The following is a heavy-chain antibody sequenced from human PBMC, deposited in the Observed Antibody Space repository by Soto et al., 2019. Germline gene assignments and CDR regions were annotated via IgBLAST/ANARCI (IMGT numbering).Heavy chain of an antibody. D-gene: IGHD6-6*01. V-gene: IGHV3-30-3*01. CDR1: GFTFSSYA. J-gene: IGHJ5*02. CDR2: ISYDGSNK. Sequence: GGSLRLSCAASGFTFSSYAMHWVRQAPGKGLEWVAVISYDGSNKYYADSVKGRFTISRDNSKNTLYLQMNSLRAEDTAVYYCARVRIAAPQYNWFDPWGQGTLVTVSS. CDR3: ARVRIAAPQYNWFDP.